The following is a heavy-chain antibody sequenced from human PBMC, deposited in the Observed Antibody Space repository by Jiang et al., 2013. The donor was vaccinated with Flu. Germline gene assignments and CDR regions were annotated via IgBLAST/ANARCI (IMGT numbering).Heavy chain of an antibody. D-gene: IGHD6-6*01. CDR3: ARGISARPLDHDYYYGMDV. CDR2: IYHSGSA. J-gene: IGHJ6*02. V-gene: IGHV4-4*02. Sequence: EIYHSGSANYNPSLKSRVTISVDKSKNQFSLNLSSVTAADTAVYYCARGISARPLDHDYYYGMDVWGQGTTVTVSS.